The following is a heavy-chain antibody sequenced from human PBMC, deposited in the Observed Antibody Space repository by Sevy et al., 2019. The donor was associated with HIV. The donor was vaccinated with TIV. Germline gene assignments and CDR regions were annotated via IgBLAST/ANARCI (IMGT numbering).Heavy chain of an antibody. CDR3: TRLRGTISAYYYFGMDV. J-gene: IGHJ6*02. Sequence: GGSLRLSCITSGFRFSDYALTWLRQAPGKGLEWVGFIRSKTFGGTTEYAASVKGRFTISRDESNSIAYLEMNSLKTEDTAIYYCTRLRGTISAYYYFGMDVWGQGATVTVSS. CDR1: GFRFSDYA. CDR2: IRSKTFGGTT. D-gene: IGHD3-9*01. V-gene: IGHV3-49*03.